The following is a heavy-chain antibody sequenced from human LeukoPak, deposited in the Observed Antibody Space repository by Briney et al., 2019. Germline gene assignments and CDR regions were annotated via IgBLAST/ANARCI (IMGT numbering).Heavy chain of an antibody. Sequence: SETLSLTCAVYGGSFSGYYWSWICQPPGKGLEWIGEINHSGSTNYNPSLKSRVTISVDTSKNQFSLKLSSVTAADTAVYYCARGGQWLAPDYWGQGTLVTVSS. V-gene: IGHV4-34*01. J-gene: IGHJ4*02. D-gene: IGHD6-19*01. CDR3: ARGGQWLAPDY. CDR1: GGSFSGYY. CDR2: INHSGST.